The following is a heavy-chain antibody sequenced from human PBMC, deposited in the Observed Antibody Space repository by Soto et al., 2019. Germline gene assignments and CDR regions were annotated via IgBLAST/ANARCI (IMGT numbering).Heavy chain of an antibody. CDR2: INPSGGST. CDR1: GYTFTSYY. V-gene: IGHV1-46*01. Sequence: QVQLVQSGAEVKKPGASVKVSCKASGYTFTSYYMHWVRQAPGQGLEWMGIINPSGGSTSYAQKFQGRVTMTRDTSTSTVYMELSSLRSEDTAVYYCARDREYQLLVTGFDYWGQGTLVTVSS. J-gene: IGHJ4*02. CDR3: ARDREYQLLVTGFDY. D-gene: IGHD2-2*01.